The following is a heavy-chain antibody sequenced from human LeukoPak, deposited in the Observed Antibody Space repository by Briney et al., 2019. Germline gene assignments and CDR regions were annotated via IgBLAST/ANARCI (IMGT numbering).Heavy chain of an antibody. CDR1: GFTFSSYW. V-gene: IGHV3-74*01. D-gene: IGHD1-7*01. Sequence: PGGSLRLSCAASGFTFSSYWMNWVRQAPGKGLVWVSRINSDGSSTNYADSVKGRFTISRDNAKNTLYLQMNSLRAEDTAVYYCAGDLGVTDTTSYFDYWGQGTLVTVSS. CDR2: INSDGSST. CDR3: AGDLGVTDTTSYFDY. J-gene: IGHJ4*02.